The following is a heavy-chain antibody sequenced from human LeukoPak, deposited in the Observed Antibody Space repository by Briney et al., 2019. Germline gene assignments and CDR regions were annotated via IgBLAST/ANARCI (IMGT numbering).Heavy chain of an antibody. V-gene: IGHV3-13*01. CDR3: ARAGFGPYAFDI. D-gene: IGHD3/OR15-3a*01. CDR1: GFTFSSYD. CDR2: IGTAGDT. Sequence: GGSLRLSCAASGFTFSSYDMHWVRQATGKGLEWVSAIGTAGDTYYPGSVKGRFTISRENAKNSLYLQMNSLRAGDTAVYYCARAGFGPYAFDIWGQGTMVTVSS. J-gene: IGHJ3*02.